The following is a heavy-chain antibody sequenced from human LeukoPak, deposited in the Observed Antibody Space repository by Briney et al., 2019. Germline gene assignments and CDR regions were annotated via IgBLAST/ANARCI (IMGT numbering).Heavy chain of an antibody. CDR3: ATTYSSSWYGYFDY. CDR2: ISAYNGNT. V-gene: IGHV1-18*01. D-gene: IGHD6-13*01. Sequence: ASVKVSCKASGYTFTSYGISWVRQAPGQGLEWMGWISAYNGNTNYAQKLQGRVTMTTDTSTSTAYTELRSLGSDDTAVYYCATTYSSSWYGYFDYWGQGTLVTVSS. CDR1: GYTFTSYG. J-gene: IGHJ4*02.